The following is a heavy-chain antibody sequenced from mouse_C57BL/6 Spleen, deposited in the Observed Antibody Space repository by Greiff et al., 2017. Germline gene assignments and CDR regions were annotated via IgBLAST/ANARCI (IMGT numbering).Heavy chain of an antibody. V-gene: IGHV1-82*01. CDR1: GYAFSSSW. CDR3: ARKGTGGFAY. J-gene: IGHJ3*01. Sequence: VQLQQSGPELVKPGASVKISCKASGYAFSSSWMNWVKQRPGKGLEWIGRIYPGDGDTNYNGKFKGKATLTADKSSSTAYMQLSSLTSEDSAVYCCARKGTGGFAYWGQGTLVTVSA. CDR2: IYPGDGDT. D-gene: IGHD4-1*01.